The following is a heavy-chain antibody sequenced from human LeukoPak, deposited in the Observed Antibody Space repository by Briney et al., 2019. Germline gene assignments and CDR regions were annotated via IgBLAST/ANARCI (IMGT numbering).Heavy chain of an antibody. J-gene: IGHJ4*02. CDR1: GFTFSGYW. CDR3: VRGGGSFDS. V-gene: IGHV3-74*01. D-gene: IGHD3-10*01. CDR2: IDNDGHGI. Sequence: PGGSLRLSCVTSGFTFSGYWMHWVRQGPEKGLELVSRIDNDGHGIIYADSVKGRFTTSRDNVKNTLYLQMNSLRAEDTAVYYCVRGGGSFDSWGQGTLVTVSS.